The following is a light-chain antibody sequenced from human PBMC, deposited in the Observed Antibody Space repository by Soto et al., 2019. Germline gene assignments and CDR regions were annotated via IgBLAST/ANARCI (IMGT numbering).Light chain of an antibody. CDR3: QQYDSYMYA. J-gene: IGKJ2*01. Sequence: EIVMSQSPATLSVSPGERATLSCRASQSVRNNLAWYQQRPGQAPRLLMYGASTRPSGIPARFTGGGSGTDLTLTITSLQSEDFAVYYCQQYDSYMYAFGQGTKVEI. V-gene: IGKV3-15*01. CDR2: GAS. CDR1: QSVRNN.